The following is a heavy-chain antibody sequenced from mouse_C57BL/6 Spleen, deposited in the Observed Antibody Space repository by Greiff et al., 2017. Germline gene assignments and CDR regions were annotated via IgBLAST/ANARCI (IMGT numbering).Heavy chain of an antibody. J-gene: IGHJ4*01. Sequence: EVQLQQSGPELVKPGDSVKISCKASGYSFTGYFMNWVMQSHGKSLEWIGRINPYNGDTFYNQKFKGKATLTVDKSSSTAHMELRSLTSEDSAVYYCARTFYGSSPHAMGYWGQGTSVTVSS. CDR2: INPYNGDT. CDR1: GYSFTGYF. D-gene: IGHD1-1*01. CDR3: ARTFYGSSPHAMGY. V-gene: IGHV1-20*01.